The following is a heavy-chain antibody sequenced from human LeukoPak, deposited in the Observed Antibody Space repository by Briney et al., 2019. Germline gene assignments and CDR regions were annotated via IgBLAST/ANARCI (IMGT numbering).Heavy chain of an antibody. CDR1: VASISNYY. CDR3: ASPRTSYRYTFDY. V-gene: IGHV4-4*09. CDR2: ISTSGST. Sequence: SETLSLTCAVSVASISNYYWSWIRRAPGKGLEWIGYISTSGSTNYNPSLKSRVSISLDTSNNRFSLNLNFVTAADTAVYFCASPRTSYRYTFDYWGPGALVTVSS. D-gene: IGHD5-18*01. J-gene: IGHJ4*02.